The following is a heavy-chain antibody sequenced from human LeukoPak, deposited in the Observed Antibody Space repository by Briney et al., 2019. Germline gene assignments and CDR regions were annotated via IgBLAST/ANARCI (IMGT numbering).Heavy chain of an antibody. Sequence: PGGSLRLSCTASGFSFSTYWMSWVRQAPGKGLEWVAHIRHDGAEKYYVDSVKGRFTISRDNAKNSLYLQMTTLRAEDTAVYYCVGDPGDYWGQGTLVIVSS. J-gene: IGHJ4*02. CDR2: IRHDGAEK. CDR3: VGDPGDY. CDR1: GFSFSTYW. V-gene: IGHV3-7*01.